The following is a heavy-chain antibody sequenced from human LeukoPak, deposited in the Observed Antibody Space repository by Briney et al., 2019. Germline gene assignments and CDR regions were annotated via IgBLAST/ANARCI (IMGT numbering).Heavy chain of an antibody. J-gene: IGHJ4*02. V-gene: IGHV3-74*01. D-gene: IGHD5-12*01. Sequence: GGSLRLSCAASGFTFSNYWMHWVRQAPGKGLVWVSRINTDGSSTTYADSVKGRFTISRDNAMNTLYLQMNSLRAEDTALYYCARASDIVATILFDFWGQGTLVTVSS. CDR2: INTDGSST. CDR1: GFTFSNYW. CDR3: ARASDIVATILFDF.